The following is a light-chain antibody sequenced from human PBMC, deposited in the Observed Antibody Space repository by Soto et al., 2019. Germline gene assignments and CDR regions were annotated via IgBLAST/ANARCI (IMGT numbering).Light chain of an antibody. J-gene: IGKJ3*01. V-gene: IGKV1-33*01. CDR3: QQYDHLTLFT. CDR1: QDISNY. CDR2: DAS. Sequence: DIQMTQSPSSLSASVGDRVTITCQASQDISNYLNWYQQKPGKAPKLLIYDASNLETGVPSRFSGSGSGTDFTLTISSLQPEAIATHYCQQYDHLTLFTFGPGTKVDIK.